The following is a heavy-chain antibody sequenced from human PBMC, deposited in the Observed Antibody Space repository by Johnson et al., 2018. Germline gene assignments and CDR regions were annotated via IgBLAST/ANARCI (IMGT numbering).Heavy chain of an antibody. J-gene: IGHJ3*01. CDR3: ARSGRRAVSGTSFDV. Sequence: QVQLVQSGTGLVKSSDTLSLTCTVSGGSMSNYYWSWIRQPPGKGLEWIGFIYHTGNTNYNPSLRSRVPVSVDTSKPQFSPKLRSLSAADTALFYWARSGRRAVSGTSFDVWGQGTMVTVSS. D-gene: IGHD6-19*01. CDR1: GGSMSNYY. V-gene: IGHV4-59*07. CDR2: IYHTGNT.